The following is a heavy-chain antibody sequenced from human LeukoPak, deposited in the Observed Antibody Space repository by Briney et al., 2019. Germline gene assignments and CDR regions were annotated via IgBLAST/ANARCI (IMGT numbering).Heavy chain of an antibody. CDR3: ARDSHFGPDYYDSSGYYFDY. D-gene: IGHD3-22*01. V-gene: IGHV3-20*04. CDR1: GFTFDDYG. CDR2: INWNGGST. Sequence: GGSLRLSCAASGFTFDDYGMSWVRQAPGKGLEWVSGINWNGGSTGYADSVKGRFTISRDNAKNSLYLQMNSLRAEDTALYYCARDSHFGPDYYDSSGYYFDYWGQGTLVTVSS. J-gene: IGHJ4*02.